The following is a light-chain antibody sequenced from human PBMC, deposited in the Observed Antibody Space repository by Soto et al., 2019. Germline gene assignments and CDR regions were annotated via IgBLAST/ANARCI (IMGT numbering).Light chain of an antibody. Sequence: EIVLTQSPATLSLSPGESAPLSCRASPSVTNFLAWYQQKPGQAPRLLIYGAFNRATGIPARFSGSGSGTDFTLTISSLEPEDSAIYYCQQRNIWPPVTFGQGTRLEIK. CDR3: QQRNIWPPVT. V-gene: IGKV3-11*01. J-gene: IGKJ5*01. CDR1: PSVTNF. CDR2: GAF.